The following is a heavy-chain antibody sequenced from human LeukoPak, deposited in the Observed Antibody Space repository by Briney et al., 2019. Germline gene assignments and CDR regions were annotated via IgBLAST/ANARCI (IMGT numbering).Heavy chain of an antibody. V-gene: IGHV4-39*01. CDR2: IYYSGST. Sequence: MSSETLSLICTVSGGSISSSSYSWGWIRQPPGKGLEWIGSIYYSGSTYYNPSLKSRVTISVDTSKNQFSLKLSSVTAAATAVYYCASLPAHPYYYDSYYFDYWGQGTLVTVSS. CDR3: ASLPAHPYYYDSYYFDY. CDR1: GGSISSSSYS. J-gene: IGHJ4*02. D-gene: IGHD3-22*01.